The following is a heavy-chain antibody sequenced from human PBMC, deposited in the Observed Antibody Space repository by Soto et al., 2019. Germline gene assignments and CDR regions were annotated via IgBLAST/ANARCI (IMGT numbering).Heavy chain of an antibody. J-gene: IGHJ3*02. V-gene: IGHV3-30-3*01. CDR3: ARDPELDIVLMVYAISGAFDI. Sequence: GGSLRLSCAASGFTFSSYAMHWVRQAPGKGLEWVAVISYDGSNKYYADSVKGRFTISRDNSKNTLYLQMNSLRAEDTAVYYCARDPELDIVLMVYAISGAFDIWGQGTMVTVSS. D-gene: IGHD2-8*01. CDR1: GFTFSSYA. CDR2: ISYDGSNK.